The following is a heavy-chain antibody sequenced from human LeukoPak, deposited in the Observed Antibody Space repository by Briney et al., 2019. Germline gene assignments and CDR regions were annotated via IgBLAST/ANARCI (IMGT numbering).Heavy chain of an antibody. D-gene: IGHD4-23*01. V-gene: IGHV3-30*18. Sequence: PGRSLRLSCAASGFTFSNYGMHWVRQAPGKGLEWVAVISYDGSNKYYADSVKGRFTISRDNSKNTLYLQMNSLRAEDTAVYYFAKDLGDYDGNSDLNYWGQGTLVTVSS. CDR3: AKDLGDYDGNSDLNY. J-gene: IGHJ4*02. CDR1: GFTFSNYG. CDR2: ISYDGSNK.